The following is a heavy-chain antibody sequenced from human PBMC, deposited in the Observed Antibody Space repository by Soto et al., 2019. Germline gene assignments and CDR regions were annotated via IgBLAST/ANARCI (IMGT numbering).Heavy chain of an antibody. CDR2: INHSGST. J-gene: IGHJ6*02. V-gene: IGHV4-34*01. D-gene: IGHD3-3*01. Sequence: TLSLTCAVYGGSFSGYYWSWIRQPPGKGLEWIGEINHSGSTNYNPSLKSRVTISVETSKNQFSLKLSSVTAADTAVYYCARQGVTIFGVVIRTYGMDVWGQGTTVTVSS. CDR3: ARQGVTIFGVVIRTYGMDV. CDR1: GGSFSGYY.